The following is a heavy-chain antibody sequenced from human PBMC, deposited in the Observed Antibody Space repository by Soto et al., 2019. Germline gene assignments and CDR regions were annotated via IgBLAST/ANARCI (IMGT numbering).Heavy chain of an antibody. CDR2: IRSKANSYAT. Sequence: LRLSCAASGFTFSGSAMHWVRQASGKGLEWVGRIRSKANSYATAYAASVKGRFTISRDDSKNTAYLQMNSLKTEDTAVYYCTAVAQQLEYYYYGMDVWGQGTTVTVSS. J-gene: IGHJ6*02. CDR3: TAVAQQLEYYYYGMDV. V-gene: IGHV3-73*01. CDR1: GFTFSGSA. D-gene: IGHD6-13*01.